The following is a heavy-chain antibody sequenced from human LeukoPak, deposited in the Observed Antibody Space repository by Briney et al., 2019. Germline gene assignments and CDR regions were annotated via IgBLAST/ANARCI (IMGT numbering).Heavy chain of an antibody. CDR1: GGSISSSRYY. D-gene: IGHD1-26*01. CDR2: IYYSGST. Sequence: SETLSLTCTVSGGSISSSRYYWGWIRQPPGKGLEWIGSIYYSGSTYYNPSLKSRVTISVDTSKNQFSLKLSSVTAADTAVYYCARPSGSFDYWGQGTLLTVSS. V-gene: IGHV4-39*01. CDR3: ARPSGSFDY. J-gene: IGHJ4*02.